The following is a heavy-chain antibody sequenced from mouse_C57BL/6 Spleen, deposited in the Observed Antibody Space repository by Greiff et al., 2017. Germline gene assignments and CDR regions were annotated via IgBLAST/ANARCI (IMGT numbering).Heavy chain of an antibody. CDR2: IYPGDGDT. V-gene: IGHV1-82*01. Sequence: QVQLQQSGPELVKPGASVKISCKASGYAFSSSWMNWVKQRPGKGLEWIGRIYPGDGDTNYNGKFKGKATLTADKSSSTAYMQLSSLTSEDAAVYFCERESDPYYYAMDYWGQGTSVTVSS. CDR3: ERESDPYYYAMDY. CDR1: GYAFSSSW. J-gene: IGHJ4*01.